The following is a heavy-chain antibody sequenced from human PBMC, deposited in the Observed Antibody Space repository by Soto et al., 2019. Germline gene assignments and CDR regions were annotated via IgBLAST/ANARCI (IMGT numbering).Heavy chain of an antibody. CDR1: GGSISSGGYY. V-gene: IGHV4-31*03. J-gene: IGHJ4*02. CDR3: ARVPYDSSGYTRLYFYY. CDR2: IYYSGST. D-gene: IGHD3-22*01. Sequence: PSETLSLTCTVSGGSISSGGYYWSWIRQHPGKGLEWIGYIYYSGSTYYNPSLKSRVTISVDTSKNQFSLKLSSVTAADTAVYYCARVPYDSSGYTRLYFYYWXQGSLVTVSS.